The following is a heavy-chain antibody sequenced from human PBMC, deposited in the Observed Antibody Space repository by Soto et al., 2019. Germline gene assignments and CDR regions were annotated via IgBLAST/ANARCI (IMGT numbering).Heavy chain of an antibody. CDR1: GLTFSSYA. D-gene: IGHD1-7*01. V-gene: IGHV3-23*01. Sequence: GGSLRLSCATSGLTFSSYAMSWVRQAPGGGLEWVSSMSGSSSTTYYADSVRGRFTISRDRSKNTLYLQMSSLRAEDTALYYCAKNQERELPRVIDFWGQGTLVTVSS. CDR2: MSGSSSTT. CDR3: AKNQERELPRVIDF. J-gene: IGHJ4*02.